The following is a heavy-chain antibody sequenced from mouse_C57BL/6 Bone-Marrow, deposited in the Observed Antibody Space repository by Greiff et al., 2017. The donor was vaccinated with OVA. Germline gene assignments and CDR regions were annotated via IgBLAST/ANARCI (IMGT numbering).Heavy chain of an antibody. D-gene: IGHD2-5*01. Sequence: QVQLQQSGAELARPGASVKLSCKASGYTFTSYGISWVKQRTGQGLEWIGEIYPRSGNTYYNEKFKGKATLTADKSSSTAYMELRSLTSEDSAVYFWARDGSNLEGYWGQGTTLTVSS. CDR1: GYTFTSYG. CDR2: IYPRSGNT. V-gene: IGHV1-81*01. J-gene: IGHJ2*01. CDR3: ARDGSNLEGY.